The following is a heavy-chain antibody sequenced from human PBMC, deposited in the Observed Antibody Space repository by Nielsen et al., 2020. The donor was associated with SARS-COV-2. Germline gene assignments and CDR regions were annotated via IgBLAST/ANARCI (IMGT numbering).Heavy chain of an antibody. J-gene: IGHJ6*03. CDR2: ISSSSYI. CDR3: ARAHGYSSSSKDYYYYYMDV. D-gene: IGHD6-6*01. Sequence: WIRQPPGKGLEWVSSISSSSYIYYADSVKGRFTISRDNAKNSLYLQMNSLRAEDTAVYYCARAHGYSSSSKDYYYYYMDVWGKGTTVTVSS. V-gene: IGHV3-69-1*01.